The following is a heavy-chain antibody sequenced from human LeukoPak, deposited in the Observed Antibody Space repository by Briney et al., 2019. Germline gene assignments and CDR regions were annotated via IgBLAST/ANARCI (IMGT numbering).Heavy chain of an antibody. D-gene: IGHD4-17*01. CDR2: INSDGSST. Sequence: GGSLRLSCAASGFTFSSYWMHWVRQAPGKGLMWVSRINSDGSSTTYADSVKGRFTISRDNTKNTLYLQMDSLRAEDTAVYYCARDINGDYSYWGQGTLVTVSS. CDR1: GFTFSSYW. CDR3: ARDINGDYSY. J-gene: IGHJ4*02. V-gene: IGHV3-74*01.